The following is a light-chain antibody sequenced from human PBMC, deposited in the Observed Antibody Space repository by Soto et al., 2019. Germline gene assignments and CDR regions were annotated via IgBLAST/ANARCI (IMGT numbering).Light chain of an antibody. CDR3: SEHNDRSTLV. CDR2: EVR. Sequence: XSSLSQPASVSCSAGQAMTISCAGTMRDVGAYNLVSWYQQHPGTAPKLIIYEVRNRPSGISSRFSGSRSGNTASLTISGLQPEDEGDYYCSEHNDRSTLVFGGGNKVNVL. J-gene: IGLJ3*02. CDR1: MRDVGAYNL. V-gene: IGLV2-14*01.